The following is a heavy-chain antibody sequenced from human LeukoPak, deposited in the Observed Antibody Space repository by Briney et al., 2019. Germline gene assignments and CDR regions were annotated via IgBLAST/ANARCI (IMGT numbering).Heavy chain of an antibody. CDR1: GYTFTSYA. J-gene: IGHJ4*02. Sequence: ASVKVSCKASGYTFTSYAISWVRQAPGQGLEWMGGIIPIFGTANYAQKFQGRVTITADESTSTAYMELSSLRSEDTAVYYCARDGSGSNIVDYWGQGTLVTVSS. V-gene: IGHV1-69*13. D-gene: IGHD1-26*01. CDR2: IIPIFGTA. CDR3: ARDGSGSNIVDY.